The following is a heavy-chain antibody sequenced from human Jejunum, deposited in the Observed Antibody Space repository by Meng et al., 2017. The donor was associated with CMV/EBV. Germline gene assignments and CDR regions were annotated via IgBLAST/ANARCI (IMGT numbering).Heavy chain of an antibody. CDR1: GLLLSTSEVG. CDR2: IYWDDDK. CDR3: ALFTRSWFDP. Sequence: NSLKEYGPTLVKPTQTLTLTCTFAGLLLSTSEVGVGWIRQPPGKALEWLAVIYWDDDKRYSPSLKSRLTITKDTSKNQVVLTLTNMDPVDTATYYCALFTRSWFDPWGQGTLVTVSS. J-gene: IGHJ5*02. D-gene: IGHD2-2*01. V-gene: IGHV2-5*02.